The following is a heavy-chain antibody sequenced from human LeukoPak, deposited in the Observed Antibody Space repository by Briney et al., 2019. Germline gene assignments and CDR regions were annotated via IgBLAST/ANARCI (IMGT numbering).Heavy chain of an antibody. CDR3: ARDAGGDCYFDY. V-gene: IGHV3-23*01. CDR2: ISGSGGST. D-gene: IGHD2-21*02. CDR1: GFTFSSYG. Sequence: GGSLRLSCAASGFTFSSYGMSWVRQAPGKGLEWVSAISGSGGSTYYADSVKGRFTISRDNSKNTLYLQMNSLRAEDTAVYYCARDAGGDCYFDYWGQGTLVTVSS. J-gene: IGHJ4*02.